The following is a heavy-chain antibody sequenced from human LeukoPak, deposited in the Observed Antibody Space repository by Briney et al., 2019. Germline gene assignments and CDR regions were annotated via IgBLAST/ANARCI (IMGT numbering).Heavy chain of an antibody. CDR3: ASLDQPKYSSGWYPVKVEGYYMDV. V-gene: IGHV1-69*13. CDR1: GGTFANYA. D-gene: IGHD6-19*01. J-gene: IGHJ6*03. CDR2: FIPLLGTA. Sequence: ASVKLSCKASGGTFANYAFSWVRQAPGQGLEWMGGFIPLLGTANYAQKFQGRVTITADESTSTAYMELSSLRSEDTAVYYCASLDQPKYSSGWYPVKVEGYYMDVWGKGTTVTVSS.